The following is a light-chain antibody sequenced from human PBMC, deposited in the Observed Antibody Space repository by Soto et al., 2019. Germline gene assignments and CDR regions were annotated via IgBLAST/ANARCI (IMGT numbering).Light chain of an antibody. CDR1: QSVSSY. J-gene: IGKJ4*01. Sequence: EIVLTQSPATLSLSPGERATLSCRASQSVSSYLAWYQQKPGQAPRLLIYDSSTRAKGIPARFSGSGSGTDFTLTISSLEPEDFAVYYCQQRSNWLTFGGGTKVEIK. CDR3: QQRSNWLT. V-gene: IGKV3-11*01. CDR2: DSS.